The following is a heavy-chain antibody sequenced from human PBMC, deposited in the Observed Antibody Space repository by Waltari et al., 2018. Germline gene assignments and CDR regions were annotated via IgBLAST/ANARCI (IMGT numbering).Heavy chain of an antibody. CDR2: ISGRGGST. CDR3: AKDRTEYSGYDCLDY. V-gene: IGHV3-23*04. J-gene: IGHJ4*02. CDR1: GFTFSSYA. Sequence: EVQLVESGGGLVQPGGSLRLSCAASGFTFSSYAMSWVRQAPGKGLEWVSAISGRGGSTYYADSVKGRFTISRDNSKNALYLQMNSLRAEDTAVDYCAKDRTEYSGYDCLDYWGQGTLVTVSS. D-gene: IGHD5-12*01.